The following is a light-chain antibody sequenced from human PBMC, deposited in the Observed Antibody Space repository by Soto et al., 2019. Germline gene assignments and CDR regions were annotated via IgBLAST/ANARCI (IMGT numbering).Light chain of an antibody. J-gene: IGLJ1*01. CDR2: GGS. Sequence: QSVLTQPASVSGSPGQSITISCTGTSSDVGSYNLVSWYQQHPGKAPKLMIYGGSKRPSGVSNRFSGCKSGNTASLTISGLQAEDEADYYCCSVTTTSTHVFGNGTQVTVL. CDR3: CSVTTTSTHV. CDR1: SSDVGSYNL. V-gene: IGLV2-14*02.